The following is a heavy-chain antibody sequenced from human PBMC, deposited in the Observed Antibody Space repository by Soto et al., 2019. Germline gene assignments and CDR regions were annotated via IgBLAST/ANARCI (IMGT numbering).Heavy chain of an antibody. CDR3: ATRITVFGLLIPPFDP. CDR2: INHTGAT. V-gene: IGHV4-34*01. Sequence: PSETLSLTCAVYGGSVNGYYWNWIRQPPGKGLEWIGEINHTGATHDNPSLKSRVTMSVDTSKNQFSLRLSSVTAADTAIYYYATRITVFGLLIPPFDPWGQGTQVTVSS. CDR1: GGSVNGYY. D-gene: IGHD3-3*01. J-gene: IGHJ5*02.